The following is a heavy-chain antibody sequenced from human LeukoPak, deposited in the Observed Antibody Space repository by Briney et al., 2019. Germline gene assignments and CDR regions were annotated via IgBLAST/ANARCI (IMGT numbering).Heavy chain of an antibody. CDR3: AREDSGYDQYYFDY. D-gene: IGHD5-12*01. Sequence: SETLSLTCTVSGGSISSYYWSWIRQPPGKGLEWIGYIYYSGSTNYNPSLKSRVTTSVDTSKNQFSLKLSPVTAADTAVYYCAREDSGYDQYYFDYWGQGTLVTVSS. CDR1: GGSISSYY. CDR2: IYYSGST. J-gene: IGHJ4*02. V-gene: IGHV4-59*12.